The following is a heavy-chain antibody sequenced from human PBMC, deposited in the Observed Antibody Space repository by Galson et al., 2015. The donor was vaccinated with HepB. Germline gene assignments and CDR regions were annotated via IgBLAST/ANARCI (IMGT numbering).Heavy chain of an antibody. D-gene: IGHD2-15*01. J-gene: IGHJ5*02. CDR3: AREDCSGGSCYSMTNWFDP. V-gene: IGHV1-2*02. CDR2: INPNSGGT. Sequence: SVKVSCKASGYTFTGYYMHWARQAPGQGLEWMGWINPNSGGTNYAQKFQGRVTMTRDTSISTAYMELSRLRSDDTAVYYCAREDCSGGSCYSMTNWFDPWGQGTLVTVSS. CDR1: GYTFTGYY.